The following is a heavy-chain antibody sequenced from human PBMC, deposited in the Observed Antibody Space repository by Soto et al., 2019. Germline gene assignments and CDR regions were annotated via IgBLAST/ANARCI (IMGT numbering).Heavy chain of an antibody. V-gene: IGHV3-30*18. Sequence: GGSLRLSCAASGFTFSSYGMHWVRQAPSKGLEWVAVISYDGSNKYYADSVKGRFTISRDNSKNTLYLQMNSLRAEDTAVYYCAKDLGGYSGYDYFDYWGQGTLVTVSS. CDR2: ISYDGSNK. J-gene: IGHJ4*02. D-gene: IGHD5-12*01. CDR1: GFTFSSYG. CDR3: AKDLGGYSGYDYFDY.